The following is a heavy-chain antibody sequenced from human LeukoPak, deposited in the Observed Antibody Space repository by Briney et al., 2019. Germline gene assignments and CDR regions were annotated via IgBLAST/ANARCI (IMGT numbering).Heavy chain of an antibody. CDR3: AKEKSRYSYGYSTRKSLFDY. D-gene: IGHD5-18*01. J-gene: IGHJ4*02. CDR1: GFTFSSYG. V-gene: IGHV3-30*18. Sequence: GGSLRLSCAASGFTFSSYGMHWVRQAPGKGLEWVAVISYDGSNKYYADSVKGRFTISRDNSKNTLYLQMNSLRAEDTAVYYCAKEKSRYSYGYSTRKSLFDYWGQGTLVTVSS. CDR2: ISYDGSNK.